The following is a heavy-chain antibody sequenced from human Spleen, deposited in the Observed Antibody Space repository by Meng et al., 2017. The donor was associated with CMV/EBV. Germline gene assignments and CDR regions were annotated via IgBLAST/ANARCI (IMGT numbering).Heavy chain of an antibody. CDR2: IDFRGRS. J-gene: IGHJ4*02. Sequence: VSGVSMNSGGDYWTGIRQHPEKGRDGRGYIDFRGRSYRNPSLKGRLTISVDTSKNQCSLKLTSLTAADTAVYYGASSVRAGSYYFDSWGQGTLVTVSS. V-gene: IGHV4-31*02. CDR3: ASSVRAGSYYFDS. D-gene: IGHD3-10*01. CDR1: GVSMNSGGDY.